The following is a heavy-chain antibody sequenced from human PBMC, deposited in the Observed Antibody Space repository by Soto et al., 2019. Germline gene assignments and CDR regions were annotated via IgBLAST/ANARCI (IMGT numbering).Heavy chain of an antibody. D-gene: IGHD3-22*01. CDR2: ISSSSSYT. V-gene: IGHV3-11*06. CDR3: ARVDKDYYYDRSGSWYPFDY. CDR1: GFTFSDYY. J-gene: IGHJ4*02. Sequence: QVQLVESGGGLVKPGGSLRLSCAASGFTFSDYYMSWIRQAPGKGLEWVSYISSSSSYTNYADSVKGRFTISRDNAKNSLVLQMNSLRAEDTALYFCARVDKDYYYDRSGSWYPFDYWGQGTLVTVSS.